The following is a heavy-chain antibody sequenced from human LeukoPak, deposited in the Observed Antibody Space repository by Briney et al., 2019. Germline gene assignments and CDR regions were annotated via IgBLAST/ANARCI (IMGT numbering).Heavy chain of an antibody. CDR1: GGSISNHNYY. CDR3: ARRRDYYYYYGMDV. CDR2: IYYSGST. V-gene: IGHV4-39*01. Sequence: SETLSLTCTVSGGSISNHNYYWGWVRQSPGTGLEWIGSIYYSGSTSYNPSLKSRVTISVDTAKNQFSLKLSSVTAADTAIYYCARRRDYYYYYGMDVWGQGTTVTVSS. J-gene: IGHJ6*02.